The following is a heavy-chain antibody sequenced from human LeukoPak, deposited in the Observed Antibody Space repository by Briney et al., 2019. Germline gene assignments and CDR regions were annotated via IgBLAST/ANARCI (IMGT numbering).Heavy chain of an antibody. CDR1: GFTFSNLW. CDR2: IKQDGSEK. Sequence: GGSLRLSCAASGFTFSNLWMSWVRQAPGRGLEWVANIKQDGSEKYYGDSVKGRFTISRDNAENSPYLQMNSLRAEDTAVYYCAKVDSSGYQGFWGQGTLVTVSS. V-gene: IGHV3-7*03. D-gene: IGHD3-22*01. CDR3: AKVDSSGYQGF. J-gene: IGHJ4*02.